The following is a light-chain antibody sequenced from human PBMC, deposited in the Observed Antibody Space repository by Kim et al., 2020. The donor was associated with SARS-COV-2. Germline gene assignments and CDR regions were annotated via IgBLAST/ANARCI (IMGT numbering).Light chain of an antibody. V-gene: IGLV3-1*01. CDR1: DLGDKY. J-gene: IGLJ2*01. CDR3: QTWDSSTGV. Sequence: SVSPGQTASITCSGDDLGDKYTSWYQQKSGQSPVLVIYQDNKRPSGIPERFSGSNSGNTATLTISGTQAMDEADYYCQTWDSSTGVFGGGTKVTVL. CDR2: QDN.